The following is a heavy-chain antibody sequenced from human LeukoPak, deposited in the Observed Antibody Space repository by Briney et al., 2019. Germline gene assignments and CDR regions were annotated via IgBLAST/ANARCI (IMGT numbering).Heavy chain of an antibody. D-gene: IGHD3-10*01. CDR1: GFTFSSYA. CDR2: ISYDGSNK. CDR3: ARVKLGPPLGSGSYVLDY. J-gene: IGHJ4*02. Sequence: GRSLRLSCAASGFTFSSYAMHWVRQAPGKGLEWVAVISYDGSNKYYADSVKGRFTISRDNSKNTLYLQMNSLRAEDTAVYYCARVKLGPPLGSGSYVLDYWGQGTLVTVSS. V-gene: IGHV3-30-3*01.